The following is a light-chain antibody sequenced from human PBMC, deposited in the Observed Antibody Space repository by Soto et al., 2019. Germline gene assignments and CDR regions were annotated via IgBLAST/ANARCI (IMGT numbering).Light chain of an antibody. CDR3: QTWALEV. CDR1: SGHSSYA. J-gene: IGLJ3*02. V-gene: IGLV4-69*01. CDR2: LNSDGSH. Sequence: QSVLTQSPSASASLGASVKLTCTLSSGHSSYAIAWHQQQPEKGPRYLMKLNSDGSHSKGDGIPDRFSGSSSGAERYLTISSLQSEDEADYYCQTWALEVFGGGTKVTVL.